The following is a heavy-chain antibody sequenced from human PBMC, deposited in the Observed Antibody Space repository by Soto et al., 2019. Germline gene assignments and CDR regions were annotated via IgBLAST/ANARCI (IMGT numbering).Heavy chain of an antibody. Sequence: ASVKVSCKASGYTFTSYGICWVRQAPGQGLEWMGWITAYSGNTNYAQKFQGRITVTTDTSTSTAYMELRSLRSDDTAVYYCARDASSGWNEYWGQGTPVTVSS. CDR3: ARDASSGWNEY. J-gene: IGHJ4*02. D-gene: IGHD6-19*01. CDR1: GYTFTSYG. V-gene: IGHV1-18*01. CDR2: ITAYSGNT.